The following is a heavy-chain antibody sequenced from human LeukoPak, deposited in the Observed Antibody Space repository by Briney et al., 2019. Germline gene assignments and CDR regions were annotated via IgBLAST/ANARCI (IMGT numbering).Heavy chain of an antibody. Sequence: GGSLRLSCAASGFTFSSYSMNWVRQAPGKGQEWVSSISISSSYIYYADSVKGRFTISRDNAKNSLYLQMNSLRAEDKAVYYCARDGYQHPLPYYMDVWGKGTTVTVSS. CDR3: ARDGYQHPLPYYMDV. V-gene: IGHV3-21*01. CDR1: GFTFSSYS. CDR2: ISISSSYI. J-gene: IGHJ6*03. D-gene: IGHD2-2*01.